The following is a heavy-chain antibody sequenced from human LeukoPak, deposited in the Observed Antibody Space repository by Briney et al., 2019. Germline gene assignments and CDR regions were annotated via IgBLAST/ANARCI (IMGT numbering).Heavy chain of an antibody. CDR3: ARCDSSGWTRYYYGMNV. V-gene: IGHV3-48*03. J-gene: IGHJ6*02. D-gene: IGHD6-19*01. CDR2: ISSSGSTI. Sequence: PGGSLRLSCAASGFTFSSYEMNWVRQAPGKGLEWVSYISSSGSTIYYADSVKSRFTISRDNAKNSLYLQMNSLRAEDTAVYYCARCDSSGWTRYYYGMNVWGQGTTVTVSS. CDR1: GFTFSSYE.